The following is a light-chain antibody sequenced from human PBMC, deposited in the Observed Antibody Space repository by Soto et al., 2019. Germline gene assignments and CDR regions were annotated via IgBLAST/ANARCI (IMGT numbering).Light chain of an antibody. CDR1: SSDIGTYNY. CDR3: SSYTSSNTLV. CDR2: EVS. J-gene: IGLJ1*01. Sequence: QSVLTQPASVSGSPGQSITISCTGTSSDIGTYNYVSWNQQHPGKAPKVIIYEVSNRPSGVSNRFSGSKSGNTASLTISGLQAEDEADYYCSSYTSSNTLVFGTGTKVT. V-gene: IGLV2-14*01.